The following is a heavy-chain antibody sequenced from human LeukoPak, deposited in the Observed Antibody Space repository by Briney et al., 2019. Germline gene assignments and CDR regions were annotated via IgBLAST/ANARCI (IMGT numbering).Heavy chain of an antibody. CDR3: AKDIPHFEYSSSFPDV. Sequence: ASVKVSCKVSGYTLTELSMHWVRQAPGKGLEWMGGFDPEDGETIYAQKFQGRVTMTEDTSTDTAYMELSSLRAEDTALYYCAKDIPHFEYSSSFPDVWGKGTTVTVSS. CDR2: FDPEDGET. V-gene: IGHV1-24*01. CDR1: GYTLTELS. D-gene: IGHD6-6*01. J-gene: IGHJ6*04.